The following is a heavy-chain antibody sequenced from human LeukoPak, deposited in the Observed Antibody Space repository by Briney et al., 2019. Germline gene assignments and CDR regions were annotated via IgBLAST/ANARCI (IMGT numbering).Heavy chain of an antibody. CDR2: IYYSGST. D-gene: IGHD6-13*01. J-gene: IGHJ4*02. V-gene: IGHV4-59*12. Sequence: KPSETLSLTCTVSGGSISTYFWSWIRQPPGKGLEWIGYIYYSGSTYYNPSLKSRVTISVDTSKNQFSLKLSSVTAADTAVYYCARASSSWGPTFDYWGQGTLVTVSS. CDR1: GGSISTYF. CDR3: ARASSSWGPTFDY.